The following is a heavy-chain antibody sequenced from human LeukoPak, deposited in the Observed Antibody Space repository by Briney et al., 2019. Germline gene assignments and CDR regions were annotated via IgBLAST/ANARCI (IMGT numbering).Heavy chain of an antibody. CDR1: GGSISSYY. D-gene: IGHD6-6*01. Sequence: SETLSLTCTVSGGSISSYYWSWIRQPPGKGLEWIGYIYYSGSTNYNPSLKSRVTISVDTSKNQFSLKLSSVTAADTAVYYCAGAARRGYNNWFDPWGQGTLVTVSS. J-gene: IGHJ5*02. V-gene: IGHV4-59*01. CDR3: AGAARRGYNNWFDP. CDR2: IYYSGST.